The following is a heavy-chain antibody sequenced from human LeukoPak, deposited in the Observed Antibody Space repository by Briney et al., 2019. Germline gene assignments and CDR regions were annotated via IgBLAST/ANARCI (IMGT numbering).Heavy chain of an antibody. D-gene: IGHD2-15*01. Sequence: SETLSLTCAVYGGSFSGYYWSWIRQPPGKGLEWIGEINHSGGTNYNPSLKSRVTMSVDTSENQFSLKLSSVTAADTAVYYCARDKPYCSGGSCSSVYFDYWGQGTLVTVSS. CDR1: GGSFSGYY. J-gene: IGHJ4*02. V-gene: IGHV4-34*01. CDR2: INHSGGT. CDR3: ARDKPYCSGGSCSSVYFDY.